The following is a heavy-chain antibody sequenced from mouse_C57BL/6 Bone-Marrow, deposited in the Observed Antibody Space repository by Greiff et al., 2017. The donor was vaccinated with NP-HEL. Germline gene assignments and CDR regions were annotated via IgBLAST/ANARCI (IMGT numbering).Heavy chain of an antibody. J-gene: IGHJ4*01. CDR3: ARSNYGRGNAMDY. V-gene: IGHV1-7*01. CDR1: GYTFTSYW. CDR2: INPSSGYT. Sequence: QVHVKQSGAELAKPGASVKLSCKASGYTFTSYWMHWVKQRPGQGLEWIGYINPSSGYTKYNQKFKDKATLTADKSSSTAYMQLSSLTYEDSAVYYCARSNYGRGNAMDYWGQGTSVTVSS. D-gene: IGHD1-1*01.